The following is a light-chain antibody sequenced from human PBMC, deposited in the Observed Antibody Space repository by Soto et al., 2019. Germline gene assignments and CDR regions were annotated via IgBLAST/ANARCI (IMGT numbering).Light chain of an antibody. CDR3: QHYSGSSRA. V-gene: IGKV3-20*01. CDR1: QSFDAKY. J-gene: IGKJ1*01. Sequence: EIVLTQSPGTLSLSPGERATLSCRASQSFDAKYLAWYRQIPGQTPRLLMYGASIRAPGIPDRFSGSGSGTDFTLTISKLEPEDFAVYYFQHYSGSSRAFGPGTKVEIK. CDR2: GAS.